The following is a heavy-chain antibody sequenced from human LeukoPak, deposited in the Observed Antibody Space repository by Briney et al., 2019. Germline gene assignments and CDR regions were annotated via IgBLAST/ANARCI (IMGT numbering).Heavy chain of an antibody. CDR1: GYSFTDYW. Sequence: GESLKISCKGSGYSFTDYWIGWVRQMPGKGLERMGIIFPGDSDTKYSPSFQGQVTISADKSISTAYLQWSSLKASDSAMYYCARHGLAGRIGGRCFTSFHYYGMDVWGQGTTVTVSS. CDR2: IFPGDSDT. V-gene: IGHV5-51*01. CDR3: ARHGLAGRIGGRCFTSFHYYGMDV. J-gene: IGHJ6*02. D-gene: IGHD2-15*01.